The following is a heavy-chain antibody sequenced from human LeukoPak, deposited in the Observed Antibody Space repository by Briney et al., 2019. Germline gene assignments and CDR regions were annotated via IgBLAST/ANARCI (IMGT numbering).Heavy chain of an antibody. CDR1: GGSFSGYY. J-gene: IGHJ4*02. CDR2: INHSGST. V-gene: IGHV4-34*01. D-gene: IGHD3-10*01. CDR3: ATYYYGSQGAAYFDY. Sequence: PSETLSLTCAVYGGSFSGYYWSWIRQPPGKGLEWIGEINHSGSTNYNPSLKSRVTISVDTSKNQFSLELSPVTAADTAVYYCATYYYGSQGAAYFDYWGQGTLVTVSS.